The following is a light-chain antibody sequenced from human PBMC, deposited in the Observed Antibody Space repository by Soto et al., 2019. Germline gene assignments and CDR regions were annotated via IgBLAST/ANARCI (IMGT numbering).Light chain of an antibody. V-gene: IGKV4-1*01. J-gene: IGKJ3*01. Sequence: DIVMTQSPDSLSVSLGEMATINCKSSQNVLYSSTNKSYLSWYQQKAGQPPKLLIYWASTRQSGVPDRFSGSGSVTDFTLTIPTLQADDVAVYYCQQYYTTRPTFGPGTKVDV. CDR2: WAS. CDR3: QQYYTTRPT. CDR1: QNVLYSSTNKSY.